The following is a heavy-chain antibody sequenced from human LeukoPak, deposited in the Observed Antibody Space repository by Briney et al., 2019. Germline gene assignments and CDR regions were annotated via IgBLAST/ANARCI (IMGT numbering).Heavy chain of an antibody. CDR2: INHSGST. V-gene: IGHV4-34*01. D-gene: IGHD6-6*01. CDR3: ARGGPASSSSWFDP. CDR1: GFTFSDSA. J-gene: IGHJ5*02. Sequence: PGGSLRLSCAASGFTFSDSAMTWVRQPPGKGLEWIGEINHSGSTNYNPSLKSRVTISVDTSKNQFSLKLSSVTAADTAVYYCARGGPASSSSWFDPWGQGTLITVSS.